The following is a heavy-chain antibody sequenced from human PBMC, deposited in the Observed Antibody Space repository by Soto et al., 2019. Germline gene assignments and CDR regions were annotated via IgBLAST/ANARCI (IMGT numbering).Heavy chain of an antibody. D-gene: IGHD3-22*01. CDR3: ARDRGPSSGYYPYWFDP. CDR2: IIPIFGTA. Sequence: QVQLVQSGAEVKKPGSSVKVSCKASGGTFSSYAITWVRQAPGQGLEWMGGIIPIFGTANYAQKFQGRVTITADESTSTAYMGLSSLRSEDPAVYYCARDRGPSSGYYPYWFDPWGQGTLVTVSS. CDR1: GGTFSSYA. J-gene: IGHJ5*02. V-gene: IGHV1-69*12.